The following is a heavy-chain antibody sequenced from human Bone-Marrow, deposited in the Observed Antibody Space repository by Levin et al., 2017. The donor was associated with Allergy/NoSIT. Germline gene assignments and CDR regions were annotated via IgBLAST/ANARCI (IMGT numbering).Heavy chain of an antibody. D-gene: IGHD6-13*01. Sequence: GESLKISCKGSGYSFTNYWIAWVRRMPGKGLEWMGIIYPGDSDIRHSPSFQGQVTISADKSISTAYLHWSSLKASDTAMYYCARQLYGAAAGARGWYFDRWGRGTLVSVSS. CDR1: GYSFTNYW. J-gene: IGHJ2*01. CDR2: IYPGDSDI. CDR3: ARQLYGAAAGARGWYFDR. V-gene: IGHV5-51*01.